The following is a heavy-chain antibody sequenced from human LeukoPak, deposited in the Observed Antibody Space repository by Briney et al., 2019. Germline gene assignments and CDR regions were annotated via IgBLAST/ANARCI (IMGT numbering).Heavy chain of an antibody. CDR1: GFTFSSYA. CDR2: ISSNGGST. V-gene: IGHV3-64*01. D-gene: IGHD3-10*01. CDR3: ARDNRGHGSGTFDY. J-gene: IGHJ4*02. Sequence: GGSLRLSCAASGFTFSSYAMHWVRQAPGKGLEYVSAISSNGGSTYYANSVKGRLTISRDNSKNTLYLQMGSLRAEDMAVYYCARDNRGHGSGTFDYWGQGTLVTVSS.